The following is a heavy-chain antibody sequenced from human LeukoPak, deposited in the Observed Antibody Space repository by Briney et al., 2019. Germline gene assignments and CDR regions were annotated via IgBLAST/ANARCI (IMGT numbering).Heavy chain of an antibody. V-gene: IGHV3-21*01. CDR1: GFTFSSYS. D-gene: IGHD4-11*01. Sequence: NPGGSLRLSCAASGFTFSSYSMNWVRQAPGKGLEWVSSISSGSIYIYYADSVKGRFTISRDNAKNSLYLQMNSLRAEDTAVYYCVSADYKNGYNWFDPWGQGTLVTVSS. J-gene: IGHJ5*02. CDR3: VSADYKNGYNWFDP. CDR2: ISSGSIYI.